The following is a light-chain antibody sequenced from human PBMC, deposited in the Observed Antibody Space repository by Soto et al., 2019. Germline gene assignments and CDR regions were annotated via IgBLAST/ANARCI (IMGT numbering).Light chain of an antibody. CDR2: GNN. V-gene: IGLV1-40*01. Sequence: QSVLTQPPSVSGAPGQRVTISCSGTSSNIGAGYDVHWYHQLPGTAPKLLIFGNNNRPSGVPARFCASRSGTSSSLAITGLQDEDEAVYYFQSFNTILRGSVLGGGTQVTVL. CDR1: SSNIGAGYD. J-gene: IGLJ3*02. CDR3: QSFNTILRGSV.